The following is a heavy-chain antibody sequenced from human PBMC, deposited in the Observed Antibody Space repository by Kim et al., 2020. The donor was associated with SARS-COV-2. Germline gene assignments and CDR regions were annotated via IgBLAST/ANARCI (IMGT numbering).Heavy chain of an antibody. V-gene: IGHV4-34*01. CDR3: ARRSCSGGSCYPFDY. Sequence: SETLSLTCAVYGGSFSGYYWSWIRQPPGKGLEWIGEINHSGSTNYNPSLKSRGTISVDTSKNQFSLKLSSVTAADTAVYYCARRSCSGGSCYPFDYWGQGTLVTVSS. CDR2: INHSGST. CDR1: GGSFSGYY. D-gene: IGHD2-15*01. J-gene: IGHJ4*02.